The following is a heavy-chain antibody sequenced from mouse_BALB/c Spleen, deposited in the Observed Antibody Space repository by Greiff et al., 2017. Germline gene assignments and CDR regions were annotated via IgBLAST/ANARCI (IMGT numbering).Heavy chain of an antibody. Sequence: EVKVVESGGGLVQPGGSLKLSCAASGFTFSSYGMSWVRQTPDKRLELVATINSNGGSTYYPDSVKGRFTISRDNAKNTLYLQMSSLKSEDTAMYYCARDIFDDWGQGTTLTVSS. CDR1: GFTFSSYG. V-gene: IGHV5-6-3*01. J-gene: IGHJ2*01. CDR2: INSNGGST. CDR3: ARDIFDD.